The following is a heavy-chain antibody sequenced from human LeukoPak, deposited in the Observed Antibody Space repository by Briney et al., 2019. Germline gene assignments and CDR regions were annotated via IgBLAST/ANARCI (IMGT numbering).Heavy chain of an antibody. CDR1: GFTFSSYS. CDR3: ARGFDNYYALPGGY. Sequence: GGSLRLSCAASGFTFSSYSMNWVRQAPGKGLEWVSSISSSSSYIYYADSVKGRFTISRDNAKKSLYLQMNSLRAEATAVYYCARGFDNYYALPGGYWGQGTLVTVSS. D-gene: IGHD3-10*01. V-gene: IGHV3-21*01. J-gene: IGHJ4*02. CDR2: ISSSSSYI.